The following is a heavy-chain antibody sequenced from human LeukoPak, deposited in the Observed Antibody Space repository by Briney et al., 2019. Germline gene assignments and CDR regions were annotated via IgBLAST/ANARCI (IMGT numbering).Heavy chain of an antibody. CDR1: GFTVSNNY. J-gene: IGHJ4*02. CDR2: IYSSDNT. D-gene: IGHD6-19*01. Sequence: GGSLRLSCAASGFTVSNNYMSWVRQPPGKGVEGVSIIYSSDNTYYADSVKGRLTISRDNSKNTLFLQMNGLRAEGTAVYYCARGITNIAVGDYWGQGTLVTVSS. CDR3: ARGITNIAVGDY. V-gene: IGHV3-53*01.